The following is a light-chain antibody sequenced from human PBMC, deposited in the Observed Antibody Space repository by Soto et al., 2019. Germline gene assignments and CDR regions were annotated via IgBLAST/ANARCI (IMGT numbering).Light chain of an antibody. V-gene: IGLV2-14*01. Sequence: QSVLTQPASVSGSPGQSITISCTGTSSDVGSYNYVSWYQQHPGKAPKLMIYDVSNRPSGVSNRFSGSKSGNTASLTISGLQAEDEADYYCNSYTSSSTWVFGGGTKLTVL. CDR2: DVS. J-gene: IGLJ3*02. CDR1: SSDVGSYNY. CDR3: NSYTSSSTWV.